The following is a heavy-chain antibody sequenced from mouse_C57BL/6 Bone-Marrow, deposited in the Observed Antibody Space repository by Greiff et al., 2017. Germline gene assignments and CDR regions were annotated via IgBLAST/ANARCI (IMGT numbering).Heavy chain of an antibody. CDR2: IYPRSGNT. J-gene: IGHJ4*01. CDR1: GYTFTSYG. V-gene: IGHV1-81*01. Sequence: VHLVESGAELARPGASVKLSCKASGYTFTSYGISWVKQRTGQGLEWIGEIYPRSGNTYYNEKFKGKATLTADKSSSTAYMELRSLTSEDSAVYVCAREAYGKIRFSYYAMDYWGQGTSVTVSS. D-gene: IGHD2-1*01. CDR3: AREAYGKIRFSYYAMDY.